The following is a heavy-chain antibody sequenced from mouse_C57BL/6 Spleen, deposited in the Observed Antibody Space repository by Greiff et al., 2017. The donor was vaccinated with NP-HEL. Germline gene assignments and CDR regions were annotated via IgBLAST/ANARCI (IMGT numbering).Heavy chain of an antibody. D-gene: IGHD2-2*01. CDR2: IWSDGST. CDR3: ARQGYAYADDAMDY. V-gene: IGHV2-6-1*01. J-gene: IGHJ4*01. Sequence: QVQLQQSGPGLVAPSQSLSITCTVSGFSLTSYGVHWVRQPPGKGLEWLVVIWSDGSTTYNSALKSRLSISKDNSKSQVFLKMNSLQTDDTAMYYCARQGYAYADDAMDYWGQGTSVTVSS. CDR1: GFSLTSYG.